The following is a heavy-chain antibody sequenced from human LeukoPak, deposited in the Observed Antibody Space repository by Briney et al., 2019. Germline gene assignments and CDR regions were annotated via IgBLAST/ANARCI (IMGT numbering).Heavy chain of an antibody. V-gene: IGHV4-39*07. CDR1: GGSISSSSYY. D-gene: IGHD6-13*01. J-gene: IGHJ6*02. Sequence: PSETLSLTCTVSGGSISSSSYYWGWIRQPPGKGLEWIGSIYYSGSTYYNPSLKSRVTISVDTSKNQFSLKLSSVTAADTAVYYCARDSVGYSSKRSYGMDVWGQGTTVTVSS. CDR2: IYYSGST. CDR3: ARDSVGYSSKRSYGMDV.